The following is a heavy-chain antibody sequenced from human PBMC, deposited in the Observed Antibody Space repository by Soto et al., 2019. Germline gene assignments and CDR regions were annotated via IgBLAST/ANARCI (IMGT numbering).Heavy chain of an antibody. J-gene: IGHJ5*02. V-gene: IGHV4-31*03. Sequence: QVQLQESGPGLVKPSQTLSLTCTVSGGSISSGGYYWSWIRQRPGKGLEWIGYIYYSGSTYYNPSLKSRVTISVDTSKNQFSLKLSSVTAADTAVYYCARGTGTTLKPYWFDPWGQGTLVTVSS. D-gene: IGHD1-1*01. CDR2: IYYSGST. CDR1: GGSISSGGYY. CDR3: ARGTGTTLKPYWFDP.